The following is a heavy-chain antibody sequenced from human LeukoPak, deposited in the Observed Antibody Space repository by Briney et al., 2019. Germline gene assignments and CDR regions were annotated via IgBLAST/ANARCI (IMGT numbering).Heavy chain of an antibody. D-gene: IGHD4-17*01. CDR1: GFIFDDYA. V-gene: IGHV3-20*04. CDR3: AKGGASVTRYVDY. Sequence: GGSLRLSCAASGFIFDDYAMSWVRRAPGKGLEWVSGINWIGARTGYADSVKGRFTISRDNSQNTLYLQMNSLRPEDTAVYYCAKGGASVTRYVDYWGQGTLVTVSS. J-gene: IGHJ4*02. CDR2: INWIGART.